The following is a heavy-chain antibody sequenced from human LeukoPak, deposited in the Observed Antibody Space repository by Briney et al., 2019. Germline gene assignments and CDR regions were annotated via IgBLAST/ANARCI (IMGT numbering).Heavy chain of an antibody. CDR3: ARVPISTTARGYFDY. J-gene: IGHJ4*02. CDR2: IYYSGST. V-gene: IGHV4-61*01. D-gene: IGHD4-17*01. CDR1: GGSVSSGSYY. Sequence: SETPSLTCTVSGGSVSSGSYYWSWIRQPPGKGLEWIGYIYYSGSTTYNPSLKSRVTISVDTSKNKFSLKLSSVTAADTAVYYCARVPISTTARGYFDYWGQGTQVTVSS.